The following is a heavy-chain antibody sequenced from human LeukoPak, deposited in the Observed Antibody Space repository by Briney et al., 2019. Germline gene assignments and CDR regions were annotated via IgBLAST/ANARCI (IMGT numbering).Heavy chain of an antibody. Sequence: PSETLSLTCTVSGGSISSYYWSWIRQPPGKGLEWIGYIYYSGSTNYNPSLKSRVTISVDTSENQFSLKLSSVTAADTAVYYCARRASSGWLYFDYWGQGTLVTVSS. CDR2: IYYSGST. D-gene: IGHD6-19*01. CDR1: GGSISSYY. CDR3: ARRASSGWLYFDY. J-gene: IGHJ4*02. V-gene: IGHV4-59*08.